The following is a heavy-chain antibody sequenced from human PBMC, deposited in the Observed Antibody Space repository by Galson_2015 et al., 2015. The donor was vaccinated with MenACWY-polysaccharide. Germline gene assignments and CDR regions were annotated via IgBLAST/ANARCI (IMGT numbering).Heavy chain of an antibody. CDR1: GFTFSSYA. Sequence: SLRLSCAASGFTFSSYAIHWVRQAPGKGLEWVAIISYDGSNKYYADSVKGQFTISRDNSKNTMYLQMNGLKSDDTAVYYCARTYCSRTTCYGMDVWGQGTTVTVS. CDR2: ISYDGSNK. J-gene: IGHJ6*02. D-gene: IGHD2/OR15-2a*01. V-gene: IGHV3-30-3*01. CDR3: ARTYCSRTTCYGMDV.